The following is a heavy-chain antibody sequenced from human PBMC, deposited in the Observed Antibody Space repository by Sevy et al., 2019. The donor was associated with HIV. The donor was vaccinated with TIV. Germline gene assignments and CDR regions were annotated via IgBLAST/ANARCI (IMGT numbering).Heavy chain of an antibody. Sequence: GGSLRLSCAASGFTFSSYWMSWVRQAPGKGLEWVANIKQDGSEKYYVDSVKGRFTISRDNAKNSLYLQMNSLRAEDTAVYYCAREHKITIFGVDLGYYYYYGMDVWGQGTTVTVSS. CDR2: IKQDGSEK. J-gene: IGHJ6*02. CDR1: GFTFSSYW. CDR3: AREHKITIFGVDLGYYYYYGMDV. D-gene: IGHD3-3*01. V-gene: IGHV3-7*01.